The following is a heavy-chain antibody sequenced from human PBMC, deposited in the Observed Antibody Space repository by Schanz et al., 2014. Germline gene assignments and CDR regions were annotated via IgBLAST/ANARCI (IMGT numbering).Heavy chain of an antibody. Sequence: GPEVKEPGASVKVSCEASRYTFNTYGLNWVRQAPGQGLEWMGWISAYTNNTNYAQKVQGRVTITADRSTSTAYMELSSLRSEDTAVYYCARGYGDSPTDFWGQGTLVTVSS. D-gene: IGHD4-17*01. CDR3: ARGYGDSPTDF. CDR2: ISAYTNNT. V-gene: IGHV1-18*01. J-gene: IGHJ4*02. CDR1: RYTFNTYG.